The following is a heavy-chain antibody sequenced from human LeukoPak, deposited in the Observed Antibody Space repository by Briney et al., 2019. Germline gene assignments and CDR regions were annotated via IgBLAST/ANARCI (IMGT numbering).Heavy chain of an antibody. CDR2: IYHNGST. CDR3: ARRIGVILKKNDYHYYYGRVV. D-gene: IGHD2-2*01. J-gene: IGHJ6*04. V-gene: IGHV4-30-2*01. CDR1: GGPTSSGSHS. Sequence: SSETLSLTCAVSGGPTSSGSHSWRWIRQPPGKGLECIGFIYHNGSTYHNPSLKSRVTISVDRSKNQFSLRLISVTAVDTAVYYGARRIGVILKKNDYHYYYGRVVWRKGTTVTVSS.